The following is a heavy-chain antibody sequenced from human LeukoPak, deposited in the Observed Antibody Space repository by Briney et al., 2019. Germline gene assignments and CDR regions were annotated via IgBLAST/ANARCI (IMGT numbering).Heavy chain of an antibody. CDR3: AKVTYGSGTYGAFDS. D-gene: IGHD3-10*01. J-gene: IGHJ4*02. CDR1: GFTFSSYA. V-gene: IGHV3-23*01. CDR2: ISGSGGST. Sequence: GGSLRLSCAASGFTFSSYAMSWVRQAPGKGLEWVSAISGSGGSTYYADSVKGRFTISRDNAKNSLYLQMNSPRAEDTAIYYCAKVTYGSGTYGAFDSWGQGTLVTVSS.